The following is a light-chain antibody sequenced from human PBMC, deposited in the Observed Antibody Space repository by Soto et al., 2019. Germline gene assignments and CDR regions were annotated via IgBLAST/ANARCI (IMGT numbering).Light chain of an antibody. V-gene: IGLV2-14*01. Sequence: QSALTQPASVSGSPGQSITISSTGTSSDVGGYNSVSWYQHHPGEAPNLMIYEVTNRPSGVSNRFSGSKSGNTASLTISGLQAEDEADYYCSSFTSSSTWVFGGGTKLTVL. CDR2: EVT. CDR1: SSDVGGYNS. J-gene: IGLJ3*02. CDR3: SSFTSSSTWV.